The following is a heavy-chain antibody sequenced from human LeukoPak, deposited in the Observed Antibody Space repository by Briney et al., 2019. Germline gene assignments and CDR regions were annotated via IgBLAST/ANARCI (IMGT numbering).Heavy chain of an antibody. D-gene: IGHD3-10*01. Sequence: GASVKVSCKASGGTFSSYAISWVRQAPGQGLEWMGGIIPIFGTANYAQKFQGRVTITADKSTSTAYMELSSRRSEDTAVYYCAGRITMVRGVINSSPLFDYWGQGTLVTVSS. CDR2: IIPIFGTA. CDR1: GGTFSSYA. V-gene: IGHV1-69*06. J-gene: IGHJ4*02. CDR3: AGRITMVRGVINSSPLFDY.